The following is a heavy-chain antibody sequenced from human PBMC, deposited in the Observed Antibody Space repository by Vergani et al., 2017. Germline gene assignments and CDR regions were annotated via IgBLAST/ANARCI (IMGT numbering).Heavy chain of an antibody. CDR2: ISSSSSYI. D-gene: IGHD3-3*01. CDR1: GFTFSDYY. V-gene: IGHV3-11*06. J-gene: IGHJ6*02. Sequence: QVQLVESGGGLVKPGGSLRLSCAASGFTFSDYYMSWIRQAPGKGLEWVSSISSSSSYIYYADSVKGRFPISRDNAKNSLYLQMNSLRAEETAVYYCARDCPRGDFWSGDYLPTKDYYYYYGMDVWGQGTTVTVSS. CDR3: ARDCPRGDFWSGDYLPTKDYYYYYGMDV.